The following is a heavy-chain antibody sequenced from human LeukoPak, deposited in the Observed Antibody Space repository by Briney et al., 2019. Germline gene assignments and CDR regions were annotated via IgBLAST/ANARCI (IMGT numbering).Heavy chain of an antibody. Sequence: PSETLSLTCAVYGGSFSGYYWNWIRQPPGKGLEWIGSFSYSGSTDYSSSLRSRVTISVDTSKNQFSLKLSSLTAADTAVYYCARDPRNPYDGRKYWYFDIWGRGTLVTVSS. V-gene: IGHV4-59*01. CDR2: FSYSGST. CDR1: GGSFSGYY. CDR3: ARDPRNPYDGRKYWYFDI. J-gene: IGHJ2*01. D-gene: IGHD3-22*01.